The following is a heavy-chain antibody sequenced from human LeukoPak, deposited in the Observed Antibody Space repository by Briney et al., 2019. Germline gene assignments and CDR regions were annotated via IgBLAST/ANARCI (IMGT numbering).Heavy chain of an antibody. D-gene: IGHD3-22*01. V-gene: IGHV3-23*01. CDR3: AKDNRPYYDSSGYWVFQH. J-gene: IGHJ1*01. Sequence: GGSLRLSCAASGFTFSSYAMSWVRQAPGKGLEWVSAISGSGGSTYYADSVKGRFTISRDNSKNTLYLQMNSLRTEDTAVYYCAKDNRPYYDSSGYWVFQHWGQGTLVTVSS. CDR1: GFTFSSYA. CDR2: ISGSGGST.